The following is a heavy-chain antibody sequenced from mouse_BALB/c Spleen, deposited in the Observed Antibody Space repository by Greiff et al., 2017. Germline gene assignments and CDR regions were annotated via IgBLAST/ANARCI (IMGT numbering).Heavy chain of an antibody. V-gene: IGHV5-12-1*01. CDR1: GFAFSSYD. D-gene: IGHD1-1*01. J-gene: IGHJ4*01. CDR2: ISSGGGST. CDR3: ARHYYYGSSYYAMDY. Sequence: EVKLMESGGGLVKPGGSLKLSCAASGFAFSSYDMSWVRQTPEKRLEWVAYISSGGGSTYYPDTVKGRFTISRDNAKNTLCLQMSSLKSEDTAMYYCARHYYYGSSYYAMDYWGQGTSVTVSS.